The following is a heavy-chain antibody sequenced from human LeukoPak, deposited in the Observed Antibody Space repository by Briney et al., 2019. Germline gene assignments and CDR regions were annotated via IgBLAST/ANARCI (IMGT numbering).Heavy chain of an antibody. Sequence: ASVKVSCKASGYTFTGYYMHWVRQAPGQGLEWMGWINPNSGGTNYAQKFQGRGTMTRNTSISTAYMEQRSLGTEDTAVDYCAGAADGSWYVDYWGQGTLVTVSS. CDR2: INPNSGGT. V-gene: IGHV1-2*02. CDR1: GYTFTGYY. D-gene: IGHD6-13*01. J-gene: IGHJ4*02. CDR3: AGAADGSWYVDY.